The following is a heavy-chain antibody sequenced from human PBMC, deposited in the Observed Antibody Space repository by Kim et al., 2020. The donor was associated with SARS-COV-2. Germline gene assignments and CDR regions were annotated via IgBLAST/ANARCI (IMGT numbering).Heavy chain of an antibody. V-gene: IGHV5-51*01. CDR1: GYSFTSYW. CDR2: IYPGDSDT. D-gene: IGHD3-3*01. CDR3: ARQIGASPPPEKDFWSGYLVVSNRAGFDP. Sequence: GESLKISCKGSGYSFTSYWIGWVRQMPGKGLEWMGIIYPGDSDTRYSPSFQGQVTISADKSISTAYLQWSSLKASDTAMYYCARQIGASPPPEKDFWSGYLVVSNRAGFDPWGQGTLVTVSS. J-gene: IGHJ5*02.